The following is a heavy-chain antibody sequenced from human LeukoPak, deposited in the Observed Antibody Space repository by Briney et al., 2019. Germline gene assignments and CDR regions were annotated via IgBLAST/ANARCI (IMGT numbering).Heavy chain of an antibody. CDR2: ISSSSSTI. D-gene: IGHD2-2*01. Sequence: GGSLRLSCAASGFTFNTYSMNWVRQAPGKGLEWVSYISSSSSTIYYADSVKGRFTISRDNAKNSLYLQMNSLRAEDTAVYYCARNAFVDCSSTSCYYDYWGQGTLVTVSS. CDR1: GFTFNTYS. V-gene: IGHV3-48*01. J-gene: IGHJ4*02. CDR3: ARNAFVDCSSTSCYYDY.